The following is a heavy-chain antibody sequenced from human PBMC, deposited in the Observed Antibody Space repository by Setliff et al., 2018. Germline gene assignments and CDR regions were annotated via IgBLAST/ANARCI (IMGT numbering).Heavy chain of an antibody. CDR3: ARGAPPRVWYNYYYMDV. V-gene: IGHV4-31*03. D-gene: IGHD3-10*01. J-gene: IGHJ6*03. Sequence: TLSLTCPVSGGSISSGGYYWSWIRQHPGKGLEWIGYIYYSGSTYYNPSLKSRVTISVDTSKNQFSLKLSSVTAADTAVYYCARGAPPRVWYNYYYMDVWGKGTTVTVSS. CDR1: GGSISSGGYY. CDR2: IYYSGST.